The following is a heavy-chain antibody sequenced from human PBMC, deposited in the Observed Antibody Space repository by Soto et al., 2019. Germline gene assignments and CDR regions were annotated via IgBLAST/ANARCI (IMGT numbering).Heavy chain of an antibody. Sequence: ASVKVSCKASGYTFTSYGISWVRQAPRQGLEWMGWISPYIGKANYAQKFQGRVTITADESTSTAYMELSSLRSEDTAVYSCASISPYSGSFRTALDYWGQGTLVTVSS. D-gene: IGHD1-26*01. J-gene: IGHJ4*02. CDR1: GYTFTSYG. CDR3: ASISPYSGSFRTALDY. CDR2: ISPYIGKA. V-gene: IGHV1-69*13.